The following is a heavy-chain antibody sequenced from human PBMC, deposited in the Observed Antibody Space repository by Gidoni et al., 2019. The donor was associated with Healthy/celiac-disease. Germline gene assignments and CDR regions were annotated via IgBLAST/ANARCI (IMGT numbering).Heavy chain of an antibody. Sequence: QVQLVQSGAEVKKPGASVKVSCKASGYTFTGYYMHWVRQAPGQGLEWMGWINPNSGGTNYAQKFQGRVTMTRDTSISTAYMELSRLRSDDTAVYYCARDRGYCSGGSCYRDAFDIWGQGTMVTVSS. CDR3: ARDRGYCSGGSCYRDAFDI. J-gene: IGHJ3*02. V-gene: IGHV1-2*02. CDR2: INPNSGGT. D-gene: IGHD2-15*01. CDR1: GYTFTGYY.